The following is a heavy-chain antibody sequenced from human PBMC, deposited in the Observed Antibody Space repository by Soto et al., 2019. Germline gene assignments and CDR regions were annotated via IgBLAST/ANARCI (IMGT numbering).Heavy chain of an antibody. D-gene: IGHD4-4*01. J-gene: IGHJ6*02. V-gene: IGHV1-8*01. CDR2: MNPNSGNT. CDR3: ARLSNYLYYYYYYGMDV. Sequence: QVQLVQSGAEVKKPGASVKVSCKASGYTFTSYDINWVRQATGQGLEWMGWMNPNSGNTGYAQKFQGRVTMTRNTSISTAYMELSSLRSEDTAVYYCARLSNYLYYYYYYGMDVWGQGTTVTVSS. CDR1: GYTFTSYD.